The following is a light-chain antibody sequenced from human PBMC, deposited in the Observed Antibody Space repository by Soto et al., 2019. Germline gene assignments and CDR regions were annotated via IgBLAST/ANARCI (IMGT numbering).Light chain of an antibody. CDR2: AAS. Sequence: EIQRTQSPSTMSGSVGYTVTVTCRARQSVSGWLAWYQQKPGEAPKLLIYAASTLQSGVPSRFSVSGSGTELTLTISSTQPVDLATYYCPQYNSYSFGQGTKVDI. CDR3: PQYNSYS. J-gene: IGKJ1*01. CDR1: QSVSGW. V-gene: IGKV1-5*01.